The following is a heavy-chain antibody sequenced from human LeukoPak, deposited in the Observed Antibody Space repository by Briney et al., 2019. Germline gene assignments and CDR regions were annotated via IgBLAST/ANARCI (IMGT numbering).Heavy chain of an antibody. D-gene: IGHD2-8*02. CDR1: GFTFSGYW. V-gene: IGHV3-74*01. CDR2: INSDGSST. CDR3: ARDPDPWSEGRSDYYYYGMDV. Sequence: PGGSLRLSCAASGFTFSGYWIHWVRQAPGKGLVWVSRINSDGSSTSYADSVKGRFTISRDNAKNTLYLQMNSLRAEDTAVYYCARDPDPWSEGRSDYYYYGMDVWGQGTTVTVSS. J-gene: IGHJ6*02.